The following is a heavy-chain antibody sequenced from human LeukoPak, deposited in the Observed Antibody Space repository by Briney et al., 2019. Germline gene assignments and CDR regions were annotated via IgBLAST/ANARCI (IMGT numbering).Heavy chain of an antibody. CDR1: GFTFSSYA. CDR3: AKWKGVFDT. CDR2: ISGSGGST. D-gene: IGHD1-1*01. J-gene: IGHJ3*02. V-gene: IGHV3-23*01. Sequence: GGSLRLSCAASGFTFSSYAMSWVRQAPGKGLEWVSAISGSGGSTYYADSVKSRFTISRDNTKPTMCLQMNSLTAEDTAVYYCAKWKGVFDTWGKGTMVTVSS.